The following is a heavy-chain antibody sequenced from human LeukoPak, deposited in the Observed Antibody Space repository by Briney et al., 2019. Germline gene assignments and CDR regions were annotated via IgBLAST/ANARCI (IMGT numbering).Heavy chain of an antibody. CDR3: ARAVLWGNRDCSSTSCYNR. Sequence: PSETLSLTCAVYGGSFSGYYWSWIRQPAGKGLEWIGRIYTSGSTNYNPSLKSRVTISVDTSKNQFSLKLSSVTAADTAVYYCARAVLWGNRDCSSTSCYNRWGQGTLVTVSS. J-gene: IGHJ4*02. CDR1: GGSFSGYY. CDR2: IYTSGST. D-gene: IGHD2-2*02. V-gene: IGHV4-59*10.